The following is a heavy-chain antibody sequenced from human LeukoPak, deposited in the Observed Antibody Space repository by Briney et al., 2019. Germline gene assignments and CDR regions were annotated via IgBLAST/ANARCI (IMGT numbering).Heavy chain of an antibody. V-gene: IGHV3-74*01. D-gene: IGHD2/OR15-2a*01. CDR2: IASDGSST. Sequence: GGSLRLSCAASGFTFSGYWMNWVRQAPGKGLVWVSRIASDGSSTTYADSVKGRFSISRDNPKNTVYLQMNSLRAEDTAVYYCVSFYETYWGRGTLVTVSS. CDR1: GFTFSGYW. CDR3: VSFYETY. J-gene: IGHJ4*02.